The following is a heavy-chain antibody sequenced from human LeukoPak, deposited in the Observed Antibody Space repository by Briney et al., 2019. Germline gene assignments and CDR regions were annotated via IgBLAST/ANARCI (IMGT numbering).Heavy chain of an antibody. D-gene: IGHD3-10*01. CDR2: IKSNNGGT. J-gene: IGHJ5*02. V-gene: IGHV1-2*02. CDR1: GFAFTDYY. Sequence: ASVKVSCKASGFAFTDYYVHWVRQAPGQGLEWMGCIKSNNGGTNYAQKFQGRVTMTRDTSISTAYMGLSRLRSDDTAVYYCARGKDYGSGSSRRWFDPWGQGTLVTVSS. CDR3: ARGKDYGSGSSRRWFDP.